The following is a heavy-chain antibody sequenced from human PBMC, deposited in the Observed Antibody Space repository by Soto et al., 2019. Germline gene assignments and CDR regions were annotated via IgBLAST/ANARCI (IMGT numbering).Heavy chain of an antibody. V-gene: IGHV1-69*13. CDR2: IIPIFGTT. CDR3: ARRWTRSHYGMDV. D-gene: IGHD1-26*01. J-gene: IGHJ6*02. Sequence: SVKVSCKASGGTFSSYAISWVRQAPGQGLEWMGGIIPIFGTTNYAQKFQGRVTITADESTSTAYMELSSLRSEDTAVYYCARRWTRSHYGMDVWGQGTTVTVSS. CDR1: GGTFSSYA.